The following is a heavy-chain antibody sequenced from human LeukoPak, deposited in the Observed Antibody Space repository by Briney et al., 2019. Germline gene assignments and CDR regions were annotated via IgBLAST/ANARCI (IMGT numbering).Heavy chain of an antibody. V-gene: IGHV4-39*07. Sequence: SETLSLTCTVSGGSISSGTYYWGLIRQPPGKGLEWIGSIYYSGSTYYNPSLKSRVTISVDTSKNQFSLKLSSVTAADTAVYYCARPHSSSSLAFDIWGQGTMVTVSS. CDR1: GGSISSGTYY. CDR3: ARPHSSSSLAFDI. J-gene: IGHJ3*02. CDR2: IYYSGST. D-gene: IGHD6-6*01.